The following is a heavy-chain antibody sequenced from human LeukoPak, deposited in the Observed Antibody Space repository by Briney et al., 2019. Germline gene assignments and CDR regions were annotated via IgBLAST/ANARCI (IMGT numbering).Heavy chain of an antibody. CDR1: GGSISSYY. CDR3: ARGDNYGMDV. J-gene: IGHJ6*02. Sequence: PSETLSLTCTVSGGSISSYYWSWIRQPPGKGLEWIGYIYYSGSTNYNPSLKSRVTISVGTSKNQFSLKLSSVTAADTAVYYCARGDNYGMDVWGQGTTVTVSS. V-gene: IGHV4-59*01. CDR2: IYYSGST.